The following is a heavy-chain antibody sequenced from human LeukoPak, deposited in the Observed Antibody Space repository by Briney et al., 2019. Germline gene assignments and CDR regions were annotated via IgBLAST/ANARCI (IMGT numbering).Heavy chain of an antibody. CDR2: ISSSSSYI. CDR1: GFTFSSYS. V-gene: IGHV3-21*01. CDR3: ARDAVLIGLDY. Sequence: GGCLSLSCAASGFTFSSYSMSWVRQAPGKGLEWVSSISSSSSYIYYADSVKGRFTISRDKAKNSLYLQMSSLRAEDTAVYYCARDAVLIGLDYWGQGTLVTVSS. J-gene: IGHJ4*02.